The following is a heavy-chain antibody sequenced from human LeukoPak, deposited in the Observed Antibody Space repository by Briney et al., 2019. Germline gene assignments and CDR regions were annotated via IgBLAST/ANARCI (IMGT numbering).Heavy chain of an antibody. Sequence: GGSLRLSCAASGFTFNNYNMNWVRQAPGKGLEWVSSISSSSSYIYYADSVKGRFTISRDNAKNSLYLQMNSLRAEDTAVYYCARDQGYCSGGSCDGPYYMDVWGKGTTVTVSS. CDR1: GFTFNNYN. D-gene: IGHD2-15*01. CDR2: ISSSSSYI. V-gene: IGHV3-21*01. J-gene: IGHJ6*03. CDR3: ARDQGYCSGGSCDGPYYMDV.